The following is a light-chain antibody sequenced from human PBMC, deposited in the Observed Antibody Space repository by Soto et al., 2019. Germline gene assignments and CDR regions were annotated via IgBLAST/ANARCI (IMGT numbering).Light chain of an antibody. J-gene: IGLJ1*01. CDR1: SANIGSNP. CDR3: AAWEDSLRCRV. Sequence: QSVLTQPPSASGTPGQRVTISCSGSSANIGSNPVNWYQQLPGTAPRLLIDSHNQRPSGVPDRFSGSRSGTSASLAISGLQSEDYADYYCAAWEDSLRCRVFGTGTKVTVL. CDR2: SHN. V-gene: IGLV1-44*01.